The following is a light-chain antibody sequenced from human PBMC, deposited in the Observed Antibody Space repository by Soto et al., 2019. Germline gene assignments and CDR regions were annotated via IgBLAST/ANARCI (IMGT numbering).Light chain of an antibody. CDR3: MQSTQLPPT. Sequence: DVVMTQTPLSLSVTPGQPASISCKSSQSILHITGETFLFWYLQKPGQSPQLLIYEVSTRVSGVPDRFSGSGSGTDFTLEISRVETEDVGIYYCMQSTQLPPTFGEGKRL. J-gene: IGKJ5*01. V-gene: IGKV2D-29*02. CDR1: QSILHITGETF. CDR2: EVS.